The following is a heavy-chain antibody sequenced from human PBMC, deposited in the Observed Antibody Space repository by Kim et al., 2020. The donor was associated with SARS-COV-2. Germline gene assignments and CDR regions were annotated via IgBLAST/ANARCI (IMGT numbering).Heavy chain of an antibody. CDR2: IYHSGST. CDR3: ARDSLPGYGDKFYYYYGMDV. V-gene: IGHV4-4*02. Sequence: SETLSLTCAVSGGSISSSNWWSWVRQPPGKGLEWIGEIYHSGSTNYNPSLKSRVTISVDKSKNQFSLKLSSVTAADTAVYYCARDSLPGYGDKFYYYYGMDVWGQGTTVTVSS. CDR1: GGSISSSNW. D-gene: IGHD4-17*01. J-gene: IGHJ6*02.